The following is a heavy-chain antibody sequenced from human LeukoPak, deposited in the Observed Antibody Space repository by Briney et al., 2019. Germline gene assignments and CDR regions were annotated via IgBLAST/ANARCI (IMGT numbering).Heavy chain of an antibody. CDR1: GYSLTTYG. CDR3: ARDKNHNDNSDPKYHFDH. D-gene: IGHD6-19*01. J-gene: IGHJ4*02. V-gene: IGHV1-18*01. Sequence: ASVKVSCKASGYSLTTYGISWVRQAPGQGLEWMGWISAYNGHTTYAQKFQGRVTMTTDTSTNTAYMKLRSLRSDDTAVYYCARDKNHNDNSDPKYHFDHWGQGTRVTVSS. CDR2: ISAYNGHT.